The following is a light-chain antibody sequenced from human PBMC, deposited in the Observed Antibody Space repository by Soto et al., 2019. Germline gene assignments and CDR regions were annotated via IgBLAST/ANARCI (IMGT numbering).Light chain of an antibody. V-gene: IGKV3-20*01. CDR2: DAS. Sequence: EIVLTQSPGTLSLSPGERATXXXXXXQSVPKDYLAWYQHKPGQAPRLLIHDASSRATGIPDRFSGSGSGTDFTLTISRLEPEDFAVYYCQQCSISPLTFGGGTKVDIK. CDR1: QSVPKDY. CDR3: QQCSISPLT. J-gene: IGKJ4*01.